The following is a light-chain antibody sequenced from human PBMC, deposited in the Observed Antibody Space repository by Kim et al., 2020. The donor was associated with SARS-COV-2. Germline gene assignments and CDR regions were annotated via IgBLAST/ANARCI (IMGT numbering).Light chain of an antibody. J-gene: IGKJ4*01. Sequence: VSPGERATLSCRASQSVRSNLAWYQLKPGQPPRLLIYGASTRATGIPARFSDSGSGTEFTLTISSLQSEDLAFYYCQQNNNWPLTFGGGTKVDIK. V-gene: IGKV3-15*01. CDR1: QSVRSN. CDR3: QQNNNWPLT. CDR2: GAS.